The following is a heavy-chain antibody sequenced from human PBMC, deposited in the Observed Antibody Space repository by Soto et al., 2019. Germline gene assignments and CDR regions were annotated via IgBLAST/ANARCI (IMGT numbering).Heavy chain of an antibody. CDR3: ARDVGLQHDTGYYDFWSGKNNWFDP. V-gene: IGHV4-59*11. Sequence: KTSETLSLTCTVSGGSISGHYWSWIRQPPGKGLQYIGYTSYSGSTNYNPSLKSRVTISVDTSNNQFSLRLSSVAAAETAVYYCARDVGLQHDTGYYDFWSGKNNWFDPWGQGTLVTVSS. CDR1: GGSISGHY. CDR2: TSYSGST. D-gene: IGHD3-3*01. J-gene: IGHJ5*02.